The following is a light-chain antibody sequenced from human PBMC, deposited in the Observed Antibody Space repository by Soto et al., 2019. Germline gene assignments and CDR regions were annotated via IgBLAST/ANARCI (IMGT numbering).Light chain of an antibody. Sequence: QSALTQPASVSGSPGQSITISCTGTSSDVGSYNLVSWYQQHPGKAPKLMIYEGSKRPSGVSNRFSGSKSGNTASLTISGLQDEEEADYYCCSYAGSSTYVFGPGTKLTVL. CDR3: CSYAGSSTYV. CDR1: SSDVGSYNL. V-gene: IGLV2-23*01. J-gene: IGLJ1*01. CDR2: EGS.